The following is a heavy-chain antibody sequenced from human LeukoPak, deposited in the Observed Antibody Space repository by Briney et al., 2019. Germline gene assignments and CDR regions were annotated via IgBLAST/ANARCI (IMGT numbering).Heavy chain of an antibody. Sequence: SETLSLTCAVSGGSISGYYWTWIRQPPGKGLEWIGYVYYSGSTNYNPSLKSRVTISVDTSKNQFSLKLNFLTAADTAVYYCARMRRIQQWSYFDYWGQGSLVTVSS. CDR1: GGSISGYY. CDR2: VYYSGST. CDR3: ARMRRIQQWSYFDY. D-gene: IGHD5-18*01. J-gene: IGHJ4*02. V-gene: IGHV4-59*01.